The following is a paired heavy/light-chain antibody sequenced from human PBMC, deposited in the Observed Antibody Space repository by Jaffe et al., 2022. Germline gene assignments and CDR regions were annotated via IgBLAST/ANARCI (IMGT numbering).Light chain of an antibody. CDR1: QSVLHRSSNRNE. CDR2: WAS. CDR3: QQYFSSPPT. Sequence: DIVMTQSPDSLAVSLGERATINCRSSQSVLHRSSNRNELAWYQQKPGQPPKLLIYWASTRESGVPDRFSGSGSGTDFTLAISSLQAEDVAVYYCQQYFSSPPTFGQGTKVEIK. V-gene: IGKV4-1*01. J-gene: IGKJ1*01.
Heavy chain of an antibody. D-gene: IGHD4-4*01. CDR1: GFTFSDAW. CDR3: ATDDYRNYRGGFLQDAFDM. V-gene: IGHV3-15*01. CDR2: IKNYLEGKTT. Sequence: EVQLVQSGGDLVKPGGSLRLSCAASGFTFSDAWMSWVRQAPGKGLEWVGRIKNYLEGKTTDYAAPVKGRFTISRDDSKNTLYLQMNSLKTEDTAMYYCATDDYRNYRGGFLQDAFDMWGQGTMVTVSS. J-gene: IGHJ3*02.